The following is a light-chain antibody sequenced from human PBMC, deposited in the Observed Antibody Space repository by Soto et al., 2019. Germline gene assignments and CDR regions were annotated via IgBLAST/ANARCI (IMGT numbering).Light chain of an antibody. J-gene: IGKJ1*01. Sequence: ETVLTQSPATLSVSPGERATLSCRASQSVSGNLAWYQQKPGQAPRVLIYGASIRATGIPARISGSGSGTEFSLTIRSLQSEDFEFYYCQQYSTWWTFGQGTKVEIK. CDR2: GAS. CDR3: QQYSTWWT. V-gene: IGKV3-15*01. CDR1: QSVSGN.